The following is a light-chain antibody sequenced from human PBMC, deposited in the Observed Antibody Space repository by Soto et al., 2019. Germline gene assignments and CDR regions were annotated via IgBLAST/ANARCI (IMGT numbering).Light chain of an antibody. CDR1: QSISNY. J-gene: IGKJ4*01. CDR3: QQSYSTPRT. Sequence: DIQMTQSPSSLSASVGDRVTITCRASQSISNYLNWYQQKPGIAPKLLIYGASSLQSGVPSRVSGSGYGTDFTLTISSLQPEDFVTYYCQQSYSTPRTFGGGTKVEIK. V-gene: IGKV1-39*01. CDR2: GAS.